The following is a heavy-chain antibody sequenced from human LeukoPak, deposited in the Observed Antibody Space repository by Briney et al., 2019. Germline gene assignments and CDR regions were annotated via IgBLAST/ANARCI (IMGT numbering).Heavy chain of an antibody. CDR3: ARQCCGSYYPMDV. Sequence: GESLKISCKGSGYTFTNYWIGWVRQMPGKGLEWMGVIHPGDSDTRYSPSFQGQVTISADKSISTAYLQWSSLKASDTAIYYCARQCCGSYYPMDVWGKGTTVTVSS. CDR2: IHPGDSDT. J-gene: IGHJ6*03. CDR1: GYTFTNYW. V-gene: IGHV5-51*01. D-gene: IGHD1-26*01.